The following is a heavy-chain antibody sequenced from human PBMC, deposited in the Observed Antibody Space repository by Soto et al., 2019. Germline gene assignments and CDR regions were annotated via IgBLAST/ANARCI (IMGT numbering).Heavy chain of an antibody. Sequence: GSLLLACAASGFTFSSYAMSWVRQAPGKGLEWVSAISGSGGSTYYADSVKGRFTISRDNSKNTLYLQMNSLRAEGTAVYYCAKPLIWFGDQPFAFDPWGQGTLVTVSS. V-gene: IGHV3-23*01. D-gene: IGHD3-10*01. CDR2: ISGSGGST. J-gene: IGHJ5*02. CDR3: AKPLIWFGDQPFAFDP. CDR1: GFTFSSYA.